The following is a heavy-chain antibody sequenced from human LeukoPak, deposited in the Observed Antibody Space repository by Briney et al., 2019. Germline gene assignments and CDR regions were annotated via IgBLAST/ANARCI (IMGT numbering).Heavy chain of an antibody. CDR2: ISYEGSNK. V-gene: IGHV3-30-3*01. Sequence: PGGSLRLSCAASGFTFSSHAMHWVRQAPGKGLEWVAVISYEGSNKYYTDSVKGRFTISRDNPKNTLYLQMNSLRAEDTAVYYCAKVKIWARGGFDPWGQGTLVTVSS. J-gene: IGHJ5*02. CDR3: AKVKIWARGGFDP. CDR1: GFTFSSHA. D-gene: IGHD3-10*01.